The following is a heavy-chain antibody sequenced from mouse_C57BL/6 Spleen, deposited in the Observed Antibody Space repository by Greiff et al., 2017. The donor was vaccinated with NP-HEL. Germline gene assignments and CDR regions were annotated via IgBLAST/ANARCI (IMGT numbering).Heavy chain of an antibody. D-gene: IGHD2-4*01. J-gene: IGHJ2*01. CDR1: GFTFSDYG. CDR2: ISSGSSTI. Sequence: EVKLMESGGGLVKPGGSLKLSCAASGFTFSDYGMHWVRQAPEKGLEWVAYISSGSSTIYYADTVKGRFTISRDNAKNTLFLQMTSLRSEDTAMYYCARGGITTGGFDYWGQGTTLTVSS. V-gene: IGHV5-17*01. CDR3: ARGGITTGGFDY.